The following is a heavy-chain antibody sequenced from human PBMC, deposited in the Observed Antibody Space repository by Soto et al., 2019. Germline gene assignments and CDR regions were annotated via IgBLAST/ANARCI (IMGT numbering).Heavy chain of an antibody. CDR2: IIPIFGSA. CDR1: GGTFRSYG. V-gene: IGHV1-69*01. CDR3: ACTVGPRTSDN. J-gene: IGHJ4*02. Sequence: QVQLVQSGAEVKKPGSSVKVSCKASGGTFRSYGISWVRQAPGQGLEWMGGIIPIFGSANYAQKFQGRVTITADESTSTAYMELSSLRSEDTAIYYCACTVGPRTSDNWGQGTLVTVSS. D-gene: IGHD1-26*01.